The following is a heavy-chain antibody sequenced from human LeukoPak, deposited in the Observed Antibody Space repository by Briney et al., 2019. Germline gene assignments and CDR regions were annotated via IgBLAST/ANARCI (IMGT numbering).Heavy chain of an antibody. V-gene: IGHV1-18*01. CDR2: ISGYNGNT. Sequence: ASVKVSCKASGYTFSNYGVSWVRQAPGQGLEWMGWISGYNGNTHYAQKLQGRVTMTTDTSTSTAYMELRSLRSDDTAVYYCARGPWIAVASLADYWGQGTLVIVSS. D-gene: IGHD6-19*01. CDR1: GYTFSNYG. J-gene: IGHJ4*02. CDR3: ARGPWIAVASLADY.